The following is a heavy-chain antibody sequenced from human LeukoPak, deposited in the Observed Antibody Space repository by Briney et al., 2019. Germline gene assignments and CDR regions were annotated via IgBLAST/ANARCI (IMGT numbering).Heavy chain of an antibody. D-gene: IGHD2-2*01. CDR1: GFTFSSYA. CDR3: ARYPAAQVWYFDY. J-gene: IGHJ4*02. CDR2: ISGSGGST. V-gene: IGHV3-23*01. Sequence: GGFLRLSCAASGFTFSSYAMSWVRQAPGKGLEWVSAISGSGGSTYYADSVKGRFTISRDNSKNTLYLQMNSLRAEDTAVYYCARYPAAQVWYFDYWGQGTLVTVSS.